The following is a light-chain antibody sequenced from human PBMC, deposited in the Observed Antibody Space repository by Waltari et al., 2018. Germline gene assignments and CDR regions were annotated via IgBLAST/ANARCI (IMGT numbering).Light chain of an antibody. CDR3: QQYSRPPWT. CDR1: QSINRW. Sequence: DIQMTQSPSTLSASVGDRVTITRRASQSINRWLAWYQQKPGRAPQPLFTKASTFESGDASRFSGSGSGTEVTLTLSGLQPDDFALYYCQQYSRPPWTFSQGTKVEV. CDR2: KAS. J-gene: IGKJ1*01. V-gene: IGKV1-5*03.